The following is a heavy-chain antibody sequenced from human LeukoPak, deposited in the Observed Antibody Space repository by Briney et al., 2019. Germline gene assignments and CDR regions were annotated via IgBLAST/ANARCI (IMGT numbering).Heavy chain of an antibody. CDR3: ARDFVMAV. CDR2: IYTSGST. Sequence: SETLSLTCTVSGGSISSYYSSWMRQPAGKGLEWIGRIYTSGSTDYNPSLKSRVTVSVGKSRNQFSLRLSSVTAADTAVYYCARDFVMAVWGKGTTVTVSS. V-gene: IGHV4-4*07. J-gene: IGHJ6*04. CDR1: GGSISSYY.